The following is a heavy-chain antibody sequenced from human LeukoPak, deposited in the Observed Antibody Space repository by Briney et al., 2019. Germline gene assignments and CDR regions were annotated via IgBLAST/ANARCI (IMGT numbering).Heavy chain of an antibody. J-gene: IGHJ4*02. CDR1: GFTLSSYE. Sequence: GGSLRLSCTASGFTLSSYEMSWIRQAPGKGLEWVSSTDYSGGDTHYAGSVKGRFTISRDNCKNTLYLQMNSLRAEDTAVYYCAKDTGSGYDYFSYYFDYWGQGTLVTVSS. CDR3: AKDTGSGYDYFSYYFDY. D-gene: IGHD5-12*01. CDR2: TDYSGGDT. V-gene: IGHV3-23*01.